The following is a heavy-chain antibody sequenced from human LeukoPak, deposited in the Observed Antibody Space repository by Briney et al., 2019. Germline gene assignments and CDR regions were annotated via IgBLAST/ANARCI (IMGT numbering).Heavy chain of an antibody. Sequence: GGSLRLSCAASGFTFSSYAMGWVRQAPGKGLEWVSAISGSGGSTYYADSVKGRFTISRDNSKNTLYLQMNSLRAEDTAVYYCAKDYSQWLALDYWGQGTLVTVSS. CDR3: AKDYSQWLALDY. CDR2: ISGSGGST. D-gene: IGHD6-19*01. J-gene: IGHJ4*02. CDR1: GFTFSSYA. V-gene: IGHV3-23*01.